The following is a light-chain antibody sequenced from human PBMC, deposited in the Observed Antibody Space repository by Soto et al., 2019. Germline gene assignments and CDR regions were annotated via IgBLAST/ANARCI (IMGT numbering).Light chain of an antibody. V-gene: IGLV2-14*01. J-gene: IGLJ2*01. CDR1: SSDVGGYNY. CDR3: SSYTSSSTLVV. CDR2: DVS. Sequence: QSVLTQPASVSGSPGQSITISCTGTSSDVGGYNYVSWYQQHPGKAPKLMIYDVSNRPSGVSNRFSGSKSGNTASLTIYGLQAEDEADYYCSSYTSSSTLVVFGGGTTLTVL.